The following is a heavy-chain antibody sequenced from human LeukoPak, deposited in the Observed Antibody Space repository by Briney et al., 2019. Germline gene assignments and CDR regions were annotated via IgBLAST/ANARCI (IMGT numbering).Heavy chain of an antibody. J-gene: IGHJ4*02. D-gene: IGHD3-10*01. Sequence: PGGSLRLSCAASGFTFSSYAMSWIRQAPGKGLEWVSAIGGSSGSTYYADSVKGRFTISRDNSKNTLYLQLNSLTAEATAVYYCAKVRILVGSGSWDYWGQGTLVTVSS. CDR3: AKVRILVGSGSWDY. V-gene: IGHV3-23*01. CDR2: IGGSSGST. CDR1: GFTFSSYA.